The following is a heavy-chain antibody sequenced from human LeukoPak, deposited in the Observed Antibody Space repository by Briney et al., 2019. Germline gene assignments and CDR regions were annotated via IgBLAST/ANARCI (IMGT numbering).Heavy chain of an antibody. V-gene: IGHV3-21*01. CDR3: VRSHYGMDV. J-gene: IGHJ6*02. CDR1: GFTFRSYS. CDR2: ISTSSSHI. Sequence: PGGSLRLSCAASGFTFRSYSMNWVRQAPRMGLEWVSSISTSSSHIYYADSVEGRFTISRDNAKSSPYLQMNSLRAEDTAVYYCVRSHYGMDVWGQGTTVSVSS.